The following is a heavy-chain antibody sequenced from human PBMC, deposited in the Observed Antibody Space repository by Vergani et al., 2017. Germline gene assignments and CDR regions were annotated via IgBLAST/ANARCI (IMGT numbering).Heavy chain of an antibody. D-gene: IGHD3-10*01. CDR1: GGTFSSYT. CDR3: ARDPYRNYYGSGSYTTDRFYGMDV. Sequence: QVQLVQSGAEVKKPGSSVKVSCKASGGTFSSYTISWVRQTPGQGLEWMGRIIPILGRANYAQKFQGRVTITADKSTSTAYMELSSLRSEDTAVYYCARDPYRNYYGSGSYTTDRFYGMDVWGQGTTVTVSS. J-gene: IGHJ6*02. V-gene: IGHV1-69*08. CDR2: IIPILGRA.